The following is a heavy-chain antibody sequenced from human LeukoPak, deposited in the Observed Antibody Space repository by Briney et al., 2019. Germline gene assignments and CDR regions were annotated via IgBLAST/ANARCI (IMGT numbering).Heavy chain of an antibody. CDR1: GFTFSSYE. D-gene: IGHD5-24*01. Sequence: GGSLRLSCAASGFTFSSYEMNWVRQAPGKGLEWVSYISSSGSTIYYADSVKGRFTISRDNAKNSLYLQMNSLRAEDTAVYCCARVHAMAYYYGMDVWGQGTTVTVSS. CDR3: ARVHAMAYYYGMDV. CDR2: ISSSGSTI. J-gene: IGHJ6*02. V-gene: IGHV3-48*03.